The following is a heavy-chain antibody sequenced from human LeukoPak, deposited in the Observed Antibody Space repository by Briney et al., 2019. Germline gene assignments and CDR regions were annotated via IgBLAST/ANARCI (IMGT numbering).Heavy chain of an antibody. D-gene: IGHD3-10*01. V-gene: IGHV3-23*01. CDR1: GFTFDSYA. CDR3: ARERWQVWSQFDY. Sequence: PGGSLRLSCVASGFTFDSYAMSWVRQAPGKGPEWVSVISYNGSRILYADSVKGRFTISRDNSKNTLYLQMNSLRAEDTAIYYCARERWQVWSQFDYWGQGTLVTVSS. J-gene: IGHJ4*02. CDR2: ISYNGSRI.